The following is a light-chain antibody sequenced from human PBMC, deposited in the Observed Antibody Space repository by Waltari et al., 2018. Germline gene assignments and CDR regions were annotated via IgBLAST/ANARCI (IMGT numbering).Light chain of an antibody. CDR1: SSDVGSYNL. CDR2: EGS. CDR3: CSYAGSSSRL. J-gene: IGLJ3*02. Sequence: QSALTQPASVSGSPGQSITISCTGTSSDVGSYNLFSWYQQHPGKAPKLMIYEGSKRPSGVSNRFSGSKSGNTASLTISGLQAEDEADYYCCSYAGSSSRLFGGGTKLTVL. V-gene: IGLV2-23*01.